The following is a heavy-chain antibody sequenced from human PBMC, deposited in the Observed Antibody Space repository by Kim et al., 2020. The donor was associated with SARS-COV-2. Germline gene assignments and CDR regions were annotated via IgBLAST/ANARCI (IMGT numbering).Heavy chain of an antibody. J-gene: IGHJ4*02. CDR2: IYYSGST. CDR1: GGSISSSSYY. D-gene: IGHD3-10*01. CDR3: ARSRGTTPLDY. V-gene: IGHV4-39*01. Sequence: SETLSLTCTVSGGSISSSSYYWGWIRQPPGKGLEWIGSIYYSGSTYYNPSLKSRVTISVDTSKNQFSLKLSSVTAADTAVYYCARSRGTTPLDYWGQGTLVTVSS.